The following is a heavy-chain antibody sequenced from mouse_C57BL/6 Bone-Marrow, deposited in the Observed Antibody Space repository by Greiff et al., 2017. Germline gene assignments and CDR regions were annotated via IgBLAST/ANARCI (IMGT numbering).Heavy chain of an antibody. CDR1: GFTFSDYG. V-gene: IGHV5-17*01. D-gene: IGHD1-1*01. Sequence: EVQGVESGGGLVKPGGSLKLSCAASGFTFSDYGMHWVRQAPEQGLEWVAYISSGSSTIYYADTVKGRFTISRDNAKNTLFLQMTSLRSEDTAMYYCARPYYYGSSYLDYWGQGTTLTVSS. J-gene: IGHJ2*01. CDR2: ISSGSSTI. CDR3: ARPYYYGSSYLDY.